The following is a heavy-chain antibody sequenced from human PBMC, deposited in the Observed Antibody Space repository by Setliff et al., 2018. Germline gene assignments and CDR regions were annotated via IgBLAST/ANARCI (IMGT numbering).Heavy chain of an antibody. CDR3: ARPYQGYTDY. V-gene: IGHV5-51*01. J-gene: IGHJ4*02. D-gene: IGHD5-12*01. CDR2: IYPGDSDT. Sequence: LKISCEVSGYTFTSYWIGWVRQMPGKGLEWMGIIYPGDSDTRYSPSFQGQATISADKSISTAFLQWSSLKASDTAMYYCARPYQGYTDYWGQGTLVTVS. CDR1: GYTFTSYW.